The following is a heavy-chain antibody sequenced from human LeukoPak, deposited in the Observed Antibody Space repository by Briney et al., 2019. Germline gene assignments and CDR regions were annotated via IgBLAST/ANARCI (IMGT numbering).Heavy chain of an antibody. CDR3: ARVAYGGNSNYYYYMDV. J-gene: IGHJ6*03. D-gene: IGHD4-23*01. CDR2: ISAYNGNT. V-gene: IGHV1-18*01. Sequence: ASVKVSCKASGYTFTSYGISWVRQAPGQGLEWMGWISAYNGNTNYAQKLQGRVTMTTDTSTSTAYMELRSLRSDDTAVYYCARVAYGGNSNYYYYMDVWGKGTTVTISS. CDR1: GYTFTSYG.